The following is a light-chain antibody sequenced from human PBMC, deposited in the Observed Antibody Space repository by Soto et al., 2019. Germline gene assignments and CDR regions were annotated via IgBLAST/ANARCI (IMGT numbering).Light chain of an antibody. CDR1: QSVSSSY. Sequence: EIGLTQSPGTLYLSPGERATLSCRASQSVSSSYIGWYQQRPGQAPRLLMYGASNRFTGIPDRFSGGGSGTDFTLAIRRLEPEDFAMYSCQHYATSPPTFGQGTKVEVK. CDR2: GAS. J-gene: IGKJ1*01. CDR3: QHYATSPPT. V-gene: IGKV3-20*01.